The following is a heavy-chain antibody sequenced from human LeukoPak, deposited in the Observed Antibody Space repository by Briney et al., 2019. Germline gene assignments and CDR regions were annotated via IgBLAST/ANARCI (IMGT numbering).Heavy chain of an antibody. D-gene: IGHD3-22*01. J-gene: IGHJ4*02. CDR2: IFPGDSET. CDR1: GSNFVDYW. CDR3: ARVPPDYYDSSGYFDY. Sequence: GESLKISCKDSGSNFVDYWIGWVRQVPGRGLEWMAVIFPGDSETTYSPSFQGQVSISADKSISTAYLQWSSLKASDTAMYYCARVPPDYYDSSGYFDYWGQGTLVTVSS. V-gene: IGHV5-51*01.